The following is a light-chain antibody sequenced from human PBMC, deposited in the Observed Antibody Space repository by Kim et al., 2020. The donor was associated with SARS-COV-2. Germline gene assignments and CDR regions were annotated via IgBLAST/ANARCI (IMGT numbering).Light chain of an antibody. CDR3: HSWGSGVQV. V-gene: IGLV4-69*02. CDR2: LNSDGTY. J-gene: IGLJ3*02. Sequence: ASVKLTCTLSNGHNNYAIAWHQKQPDKGPRLLMRLNSDGTYIKGDGIPDRFSGSSSGTARYLTISGLQSEDEADYSCHSWGSGVQVFGGGTQLTVL. CDR1: NGHNNYA.